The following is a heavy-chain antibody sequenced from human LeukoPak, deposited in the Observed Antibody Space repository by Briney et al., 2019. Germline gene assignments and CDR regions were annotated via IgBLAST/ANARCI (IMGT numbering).Heavy chain of an antibody. V-gene: IGHV3-33*01. Sequence: GGSLRLSCAASGFSFRRDGMHWVRQAPGTGLEWVVVMSYDGSNKYYADSVKGRFTISRDNSKNTLYLQINSLRAEATAVYYCARGPYCSSTSCYPPDAFDIWGQGTVVTVSS. CDR1: GFSFRRDG. D-gene: IGHD2-2*01. J-gene: IGHJ3*02. CDR2: MSYDGSNK. CDR3: ARGPYCSSTSCYPPDAFDI.